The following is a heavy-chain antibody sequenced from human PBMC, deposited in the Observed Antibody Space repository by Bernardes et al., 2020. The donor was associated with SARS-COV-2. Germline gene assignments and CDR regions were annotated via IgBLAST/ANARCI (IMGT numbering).Heavy chain of an antibody. D-gene: IGHD3-10*01. CDR1: GFTFSNYA. CDR2: IWYDGSNK. J-gene: IGHJ4*02. Sequence: GGSLRLSCAASGFTFSNYAMHWVRQAPGKGLEWVAVIWYDGSNKYYADSVKGRFTISRDNSKNTLYLQMNSLRAEDTAVYYCARDVAVRFSLDYWGQGTLVTVSS. CDR3: ARDVAVRFSLDY. V-gene: IGHV3-33*01.